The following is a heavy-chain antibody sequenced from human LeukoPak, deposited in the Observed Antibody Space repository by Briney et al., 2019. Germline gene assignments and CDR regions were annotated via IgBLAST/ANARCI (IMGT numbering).Heavy chain of an antibody. CDR1: GGSFSGYY. V-gene: IGHV4-34*01. Sequence: PSETLSLTCAVYGGSFSGYYWSWIRQPPGKGLEWIGEINHSGSTNYNPSLKSRVTISVDTSKNQFSLKLSSVTAADTAVYYCARLDGYCSSTSCYDDAFDIWGQGTMVTVSS. J-gene: IGHJ3*02. D-gene: IGHD2-2*03. CDR3: ARLDGYCSSTSCYDDAFDI. CDR2: INHSGST.